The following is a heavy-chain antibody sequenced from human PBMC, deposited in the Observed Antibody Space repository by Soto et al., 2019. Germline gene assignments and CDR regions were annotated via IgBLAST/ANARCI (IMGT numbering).Heavy chain of an antibody. CDR3: ARGGVGYCSGGSCRHNDYFDY. D-gene: IGHD2-15*01. CDR2: IYYSGST. Sequence: SETLSLTCTVSGGSISSSSYYWGWIRQPPGKGLEWIGSIYYSGSTYYNPSLKSRVTISVDTSKNQFSLKLSSVTAADTAVYYCARGGVGYCSGGSCRHNDYFDYWGQGTLVTVSS. CDR1: GGSISSSSYY. V-gene: IGHV4-39*01. J-gene: IGHJ4*02.